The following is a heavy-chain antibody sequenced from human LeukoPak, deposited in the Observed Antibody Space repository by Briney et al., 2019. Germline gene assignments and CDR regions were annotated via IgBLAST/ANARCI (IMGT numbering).Heavy chain of an antibody. CDR3: ARDLRVVPAAIMGGY. Sequence: GASVKVSCKASGYTFTSYGISWVRQAPGQGLEWMGWISAYNGNTNYAQKLQGRVTMTTDTSTSTAYMELRSLRSDDTAVYYCARDLRVVPAAIMGGYRGQGTLVTVSS. CDR2: ISAYNGNT. J-gene: IGHJ4*02. V-gene: IGHV1-18*01. D-gene: IGHD2-2*01. CDR1: GYTFTSYG.